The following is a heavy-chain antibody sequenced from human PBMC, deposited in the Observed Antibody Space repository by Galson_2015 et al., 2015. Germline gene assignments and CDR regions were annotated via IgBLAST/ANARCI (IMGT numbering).Heavy chain of an antibody. J-gene: IGHJ3*02. D-gene: IGHD3-10*01. V-gene: IGHV5-51*01. Sequence: QSGAEVKKPGESLKISCRGSGYSFTSYWFAWVRQMPGKGLEWMGNIYPRDSDTRDSPSFQGQVTISADKSISTAYLQWTSLKASDTAIYSFARPRGFSYGDGFDSWGQGTVVTVSS. CDR1: GYSFTSYW. CDR2: IYPRDSDT. CDR3: ARPRGFSYGDGFDS.